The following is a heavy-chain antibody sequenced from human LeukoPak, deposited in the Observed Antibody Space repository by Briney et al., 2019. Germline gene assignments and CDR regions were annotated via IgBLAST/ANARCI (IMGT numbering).Heavy chain of an antibody. CDR1: GFGFSSHT. CDR2: VSYDGSIE. D-gene: IGHD5-12*01. V-gene: IGHV3-30-3*01. Sequence: PGGSLRLSCAASGFGFSSHTMHWARQAPGKGLEWLTLVSYDGSIEYYTDSVKDRFTISRDNSKNTLYLQMNSLRVEDTAAYYCARGQRGYNYDGFDMWGQGTMVTVSS. CDR3: ARGQRGYNYDGFDM. J-gene: IGHJ3*02.